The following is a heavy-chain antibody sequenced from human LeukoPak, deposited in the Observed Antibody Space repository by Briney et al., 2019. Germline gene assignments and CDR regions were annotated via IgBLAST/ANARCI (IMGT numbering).Heavy chain of an antibody. CDR1: GGTFSSYA. J-gene: IGHJ3*02. Sequence: WASVKVSCKASGGTFSSYAISWVRQAPGQGLEWMGRIIPILGIANYAQKFQGRVTITADKSTSTAYMELSSLRSDDTAVYYCARDKGGGDYVVNAFDIWGQGTMVTVSS. CDR2: IIPILGIA. CDR3: ARDKGGGDYVVNAFDI. D-gene: IGHD4-17*01. V-gene: IGHV1-69*04.